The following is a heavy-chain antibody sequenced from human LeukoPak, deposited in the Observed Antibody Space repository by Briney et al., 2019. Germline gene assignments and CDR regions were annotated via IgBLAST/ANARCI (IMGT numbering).Heavy chain of an antibody. CDR1: GYTFTNYG. D-gene: IGHD6-19*01. CDR3: ARRLSRDSSGPHASGMDV. J-gene: IGHJ6*02. CDR2: ISVYNGNT. V-gene: IGHV1-18*01. Sequence: ASVKVSCKASGYTFTNYGISWVRQAPGQGLEWMGWISVYNGNTNYAQKLQGRVTMTTDTSTSTGYMELRSLRSDDTAVYYCARRLSRDSSGPHASGMDVWGQGTTVTVSS.